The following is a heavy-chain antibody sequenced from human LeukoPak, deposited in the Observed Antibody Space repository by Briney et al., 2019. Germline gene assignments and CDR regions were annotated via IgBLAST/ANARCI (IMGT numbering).Heavy chain of an antibody. CDR2: ISGGGGST. D-gene: IGHD7-27*01. CDR3: AKDGGLWVSAHWGDS. Sequence: GGSLRLSCAASGFTFTSYSMNWVRQAPGKGLEWVSTISGGGGSTYYADSVKGRFTVSRDNSKNTLFLQMNSLRAEDTAVYYCAKDGGLWVSAHWGDSWGRGTLVTVSS. CDR1: GFTFTSYS. V-gene: IGHV3-23*01. J-gene: IGHJ4*02.